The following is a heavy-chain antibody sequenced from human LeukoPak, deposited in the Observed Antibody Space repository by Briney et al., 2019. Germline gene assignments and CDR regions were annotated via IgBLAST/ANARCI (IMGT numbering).Heavy chain of an antibody. J-gene: IGHJ5*02. D-gene: IGHD3-22*01. CDR2: INHSGST. Sequence: SETLSLTCAVYGGSFSGYYWSWIRQPPGKGLEWIGEINHSGSTNYNPSLKSRVTISVDTSKNQFSLKLSSVTAADTAVYYCAKPQGSSGYLDWFDPWGQGTLVTVSS. CDR1: GGSFSGYY. CDR3: AKPQGSSGYLDWFDP. V-gene: IGHV4-34*01.